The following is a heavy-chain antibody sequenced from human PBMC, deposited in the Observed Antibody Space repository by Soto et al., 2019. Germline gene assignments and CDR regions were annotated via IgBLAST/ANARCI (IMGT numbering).Heavy chain of an antibody. D-gene: IGHD6-19*01. CDR3: ARGVGIAVAGTLPPDY. V-gene: IGHV1-8*01. Sequence: ASVKVSCKASGYTFTSYDINWVRQATGQGLEWMGWMNPNSGNTGYAQKFQGRVTMTRNTSISTAYMELGSLRSEDTAVYYCARGVGIAVAGTLPPDYWGQGTLVTVSS. CDR2: MNPNSGNT. J-gene: IGHJ4*02. CDR1: GYTFTSYD.